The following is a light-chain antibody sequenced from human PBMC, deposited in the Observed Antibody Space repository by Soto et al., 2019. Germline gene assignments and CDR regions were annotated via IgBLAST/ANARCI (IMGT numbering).Light chain of an antibody. Sequence: QSVLTQPPSVSGAPGQRVTISCTGSSSNIGAGYDVQWYQQLPGTAPKLLIYGNSNRPSGVPDRFSGSKSGTSASLAITGLQAEDEADYYCQSYDSSLSGWVFGGGTKLT. CDR1: SSNIGAGYD. J-gene: IGLJ3*02. CDR3: QSYDSSLSGWV. V-gene: IGLV1-40*01. CDR2: GNS.